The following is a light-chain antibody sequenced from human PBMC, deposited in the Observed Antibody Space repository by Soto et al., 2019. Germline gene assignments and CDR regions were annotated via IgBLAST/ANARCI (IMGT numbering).Light chain of an antibody. CDR1: HSVSSSY. CDR3: QLYGSSPPYT. J-gene: IGKJ2*01. V-gene: IGKV3-20*01. Sequence: EIVLTQSPGTLSLSPGERATLSCRASHSVSSSYLAWYQQKPGQAPRLLIYGASSRATGIPDRFSCSGSGTDFTLTISRLEPEDFAVYYCQLYGSSPPYTFGQGTKLEIK. CDR2: GAS.